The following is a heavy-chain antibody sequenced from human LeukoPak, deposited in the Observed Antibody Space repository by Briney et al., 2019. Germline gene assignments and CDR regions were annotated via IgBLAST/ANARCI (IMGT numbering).Heavy chain of an antibody. Sequence: ASVKVSCKASGYTFTSNFMYWVRQAPGQGLEWMGLINPIGGDTNYAQKFQGRVTMTRDTSTSTVYMELSSLRSEYTALYYCARGYCSSASCSPGAYWGQGTLVTVSS. CDR3: ARGYCSSASCSPGAY. D-gene: IGHD2-2*01. CDR1: GYTFTSNF. V-gene: IGHV1-46*03. CDR2: INPIGGDT. J-gene: IGHJ4*02.